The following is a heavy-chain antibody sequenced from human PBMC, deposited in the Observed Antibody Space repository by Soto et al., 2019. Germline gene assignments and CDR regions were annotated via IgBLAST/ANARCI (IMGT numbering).Heavy chain of an antibody. Sequence: SGPKLMNQTQTLTMTCTFSGFSLSTSGMCVSWIRQPPGKALEWLALIDWDDDKYYSTSLKTRLTISKDTSKNQVVLTMTNMDPVDTATYYCARIRGAARRNYYYYGMDVWGQGTTVTVSS. CDR3: ARIRGAARRNYYYYGMDV. V-gene: IGHV2-70*01. CDR2: IDWDDDK. CDR1: GFSLSTSGMC. J-gene: IGHJ6*02. D-gene: IGHD6-6*01.